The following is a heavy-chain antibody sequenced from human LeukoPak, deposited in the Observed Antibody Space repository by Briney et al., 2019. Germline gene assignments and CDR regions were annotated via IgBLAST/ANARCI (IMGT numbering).Heavy chain of an antibody. D-gene: IGHD3-22*01. J-gene: IGHJ4*02. CDR3: AKAFVVYNESSSPFDF. V-gene: IGHV3-66*01. CDR1: GFSVSVNY. CDR2: IYSGGTA. Sequence: GGSVRLSCAASGFSVSVNYMHWVRQAPGKGLEWVTDIYSGGTAYYADSVKGRFTISRDSSKNTLYLQMNSLRVEDTAVYYCAKAFVVYNESSSPFDFWGQGTLVTVSS.